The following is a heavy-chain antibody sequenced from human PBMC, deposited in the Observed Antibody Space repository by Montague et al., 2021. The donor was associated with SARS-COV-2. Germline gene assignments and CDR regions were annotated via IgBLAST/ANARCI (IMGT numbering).Heavy chain of an antibody. CDR3: ARRQDYFGAGSYIFDV. J-gene: IGHJ3*01. Sequence: SETLSLTCVLYGGSFSGDNWSWIRQPPGKGLEWIGSIDNSGSTSXISSLESRLTISEDTPKKQFSLRLTSVTAADTAMYYCARRQDYFGAGSYIFDVWGQGIMVTVSS. CDR2: IDNSGST. CDR1: GGSFSGDN. V-gene: IGHV4-34*01. D-gene: IGHD3-10*01.